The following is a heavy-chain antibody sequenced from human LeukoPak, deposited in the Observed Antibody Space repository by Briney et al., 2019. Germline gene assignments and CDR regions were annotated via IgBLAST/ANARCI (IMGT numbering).Heavy chain of an antibody. J-gene: IGHJ4*02. V-gene: IGHV3-23*01. Sequence: GGSLRLSCVVSGFTFSSYAMSWVRQAPGKGLEWVSAISGSGDSTYYADSVKGRFTISRDNSKNTLFLQMSSLRAEDTAIYYCVKGSSSWYDYWGQGTLVTVSS. CDR1: GFTFSSYA. CDR2: ISGSGDST. CDR3: VKGSSSWYDY. D-gene: IGHD6-13*01.